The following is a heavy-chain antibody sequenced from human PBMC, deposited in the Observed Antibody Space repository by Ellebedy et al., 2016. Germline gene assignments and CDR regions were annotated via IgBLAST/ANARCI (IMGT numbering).Heavy chain of an antibody. CDR2: MNPNSGNT. CDR1: GYTFISYD. V-gene: IGHV1-8*01. J-gene: IGHJ6*03. Sequence: ASVKVSXKASGYTFISYDINWVRQATGQGLEWMGWMNPNSGNTGYAQKFQGRVTMTRNTSITTAYMKLSSLRSEDTAVYYCAIDYGSGSYSLSSYYYYYMDVWGKGTTVTVSS. D-gene: IGHD3-10*01. CDR3: AIDYGSGSYSLSSYYYYYMDV.